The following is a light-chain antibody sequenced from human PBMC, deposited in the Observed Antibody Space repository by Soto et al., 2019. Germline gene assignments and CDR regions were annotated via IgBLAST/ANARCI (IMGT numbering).Light chain of an antibody. CDR1: QSISGW. CDR3: QKYNSAPLT. J-gene: IGKJ4*01. Sequence: DIQMTQSPYTLSASVGDRVTITCRASQSISGWLAWYQQKPGKAPKLLIYKASSLESGVPSRFSGSGSGTDFTLTISSLQPEDVAAYYCQKYNSAPLTFGGGTKVDIK. V-gene: IGKV1-5*03. CDR2: KAS.